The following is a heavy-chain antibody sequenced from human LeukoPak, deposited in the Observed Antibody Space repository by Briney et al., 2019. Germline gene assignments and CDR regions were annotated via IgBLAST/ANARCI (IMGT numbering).Heavy chain of an antibody. Sequence: AASVKVSCKASGYTFTSYYMHWVRQAPGQGLEWMGIINPSGGSTSHAQKFQGRVTMTRDMSTSTVYMELSSLRSEDTAVYYCARDRRAWFGVPFYWGQGTLVTVSP. D-gene: IGHD3-10*01. CDR1: GYTFTSYY. J-gene: IGHJ4*02. CDR3: ARDRRAWFGVPFY. V-gene: IGHV1-46*01. CDR2: INPSGGST.